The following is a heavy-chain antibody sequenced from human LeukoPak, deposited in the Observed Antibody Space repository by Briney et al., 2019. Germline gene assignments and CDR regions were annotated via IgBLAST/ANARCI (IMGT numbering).Heavy chain of an antibody. CDR3: ARDRIVGATIDY. Sequence: PGGSLRLSCAASGFTFSSYSMTWVRQAPGKGLEWVSCISSSSNYIYYADSVKGRFTVSRDNAENSLYLQMNSLRAEDTAVYYCARDRIVGATIDYWGQGTLVTVSS. J-gene: IGHJ4*02. D-gene: IGHD1-26*01. V-gene: IGHV3-21*01. CDR1: GFTFSSYS. CDR2: ISSSSNYI.